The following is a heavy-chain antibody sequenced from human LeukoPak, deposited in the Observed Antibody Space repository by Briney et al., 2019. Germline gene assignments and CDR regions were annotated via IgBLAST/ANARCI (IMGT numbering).Heavy chain of an antibody. V-gene: IGHV4-34*01. CDR2: INHSGST. CDR3: ARGVGQLLYGRKGLDY. J-gene: IGHJ4*02. D-gene: IGHD2-2*02. Sequence: PSETLSLTCTVSGGSISSYYWSWIRQPPGKGLEWIGEINHSGSTNYNPSLKSRVTISVDTSKNQFSLKLSSVTAADTAVYYCARGVGQLLYGRKGLDYWGQGTLVTVSS. CDR1: GGSISSYY.